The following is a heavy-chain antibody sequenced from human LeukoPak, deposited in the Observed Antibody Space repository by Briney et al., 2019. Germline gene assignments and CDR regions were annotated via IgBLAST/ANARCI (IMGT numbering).Heavy chain of an antibody. CDR1: GGSISSSSYY. Sequence: SETLSLTCTVSGGSISSSSYYWGWIRQPPGKGLEWIGSIYYSGSTYYNPSLKSRVTISVDTSKNQFSLKLSSVTAADTAVYYCARQSRGGYPANFDYWGQGTPVTVSS. CDR3: ARQSRGGYPANFDY. J-gene: IGHJ4*02. V-gene: IGHV4-39*01. CDR2: IYYSGST. D-gene: IGHD2-15*01.